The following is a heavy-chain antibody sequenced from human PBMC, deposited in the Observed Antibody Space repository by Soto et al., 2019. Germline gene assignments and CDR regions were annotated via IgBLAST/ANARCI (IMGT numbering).Heavy chain of an antibody. Sequence: ASVKVSCKASGYTFTSYGISWVRQAPGQGLEWMGWISAYNGNTNYAQKLQGRVTMTTDTSTSTAYMELRSLRSDDTAVYYCARDRPTVTAKYYYHGMDVWGQGTTVTVSS. J-gene: IGHJ6*02. CDR3: ARDRPTVTAKYYYHGMDV. CDR2: ISAYNGNT. V-gene: IGHV1-18*01. D-gene: IGHD4-17*01. CDR1: GYTFTSYG.